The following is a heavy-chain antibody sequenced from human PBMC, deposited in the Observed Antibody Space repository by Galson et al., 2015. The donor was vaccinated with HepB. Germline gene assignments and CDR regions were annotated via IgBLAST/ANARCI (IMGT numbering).Heavy chain of an antibody. V-gene: IGHV7-4-1*02. J-gene: IGHJ3*02. CDR3: ARVTDYSYYDGSSGYPEGLLDI. CDR2: INTNTGNP. D-gene: IGHD3-22*01. Sequence: SVKVSCKASGYTFTSYAMNWVRQAPGQGLEWMGWINTNTGNPTYAQGFTGRFVFSLDTSVSTAYLQISSLKAEDTAVYYCARVTDYSYYDGSSGYPEGLLDIWHQGTMVTVSS. CDR1: GYTFTSYA.